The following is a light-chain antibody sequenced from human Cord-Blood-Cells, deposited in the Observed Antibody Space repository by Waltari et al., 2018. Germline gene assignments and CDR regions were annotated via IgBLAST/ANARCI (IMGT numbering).Light chain of an antibody. V-gene: IGKV1-39*01. CDR2: AAS. CDR3: QQSYSTPAT. Sequence: DIQMTQSPSSLSASVGDRVTINCRASQSIRSYLNWYQQKPGKAPKLLLYAASSLQSGVPSRFSGSGSGTDFTLTISSRQPEDFATYYCQQSYSTPATFVQGTKVEIK. J-gene: IGKJ1*01. CDR1: QSIRSY.